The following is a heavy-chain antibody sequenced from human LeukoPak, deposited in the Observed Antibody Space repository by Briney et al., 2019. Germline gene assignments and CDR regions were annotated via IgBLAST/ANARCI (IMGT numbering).Heavy chain of an antibody. D-gene: IGHD1-1*01. V-gene: IGHV4-61*02. CDR2: IYISGST. CDR3: ARDRGTWNDDGFDY. J-gene: IGHJ4*02. CDR1: GGSISSGAYY. Sequence: SETLSLTCTVSGGSISSGAYYWSWIRQPAGKGLEWIGRIYISGSTNYNPSLKSRVTMSVDTSKNQFSLKLSSVTAADTAVYYCARDRGTWNDDGFDYWGQGTLVTVSS.